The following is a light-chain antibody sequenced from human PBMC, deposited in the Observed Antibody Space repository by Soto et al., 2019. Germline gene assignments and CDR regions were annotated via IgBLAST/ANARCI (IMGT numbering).Light chain of an antibody. Sequence: EIVLTQSPGTLSLSPGERATLSCRASQSVSSNYLAWYQQRPGQAPRLLIYGASTRATGIPARFSGSGSGTEFTLTISSLQSEDFAVYYCQQYNTWPTFGQGTRLEIK. V-gene: IGKV3-15*01. CDR2: GAS. J-gene: IGKJ5*01. CDR1: QSVSSN. CDR3: QQYNTWPT.